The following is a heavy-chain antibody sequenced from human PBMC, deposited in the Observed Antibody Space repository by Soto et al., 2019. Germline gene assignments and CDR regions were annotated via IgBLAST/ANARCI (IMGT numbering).Heavy chain of an antibody. D-gene: IGHD5-18*01. J-gene: IGHJ4*02. V-gene: IGHV1-8*01. Sequence: QVQLVQSGAEVKKPGASVKVSCKASGYTFTSYDINWVRQATGQGLEWMGWMNPNSGNTGYAQKFQGRVTMSRNTTISTDYMELSSLRSEDTDVYYGAKEVGYSYRFDYWSQGTLVTVSS. CDR2: MNPNSGNT. CDR3: AKEVGYSYRFDY. CDR1: GYTFTSYD.